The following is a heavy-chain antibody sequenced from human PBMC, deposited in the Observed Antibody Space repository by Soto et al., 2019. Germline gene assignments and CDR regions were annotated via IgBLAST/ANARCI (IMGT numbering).Heavy chain of an antibody. CDR3: ARSYYDFWSGYYTSAANNWFDP. Sequence: PSETLSLTCTVSGGCISSGDYYWSWIRQPPGKGLEWIGYIYYSGSTYYNPSLKSRVTMSVDTSKNQFSLKLSSVTAADTAVYYCARSYYDFWSGYYTSAANNWFDPWCQGTLVTVSS. CDR2: IYYSGST. CDR1: GGCISSGDYY. J-gene: IGHJ5*02. D-gene: IGHD3-3*01. V-gene: IGHV4-30-4*01.